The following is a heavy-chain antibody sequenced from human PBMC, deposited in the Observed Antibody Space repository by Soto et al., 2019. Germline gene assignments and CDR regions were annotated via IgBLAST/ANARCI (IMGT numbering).Heavy chain of an antibody. CDR1: GGTFSSYA. CDR3: ARDQVRGIAVAGTGYFDY. J-gene: IGHJ4*02. V-gene: IGHV1-69*13. CDR2: IIPIFGTA. D-gene: IGHD6-19*01. Sequence: GASVKVSCKASGGTFSSYAISWVRQAPGQGLEWMGGIIPIFGTANYAQKFQGRVTITADESTSTAYMELSSLRSEDTAVYYCARDQVRGIAVAGTGYFDYWGQGTLVTVSS.